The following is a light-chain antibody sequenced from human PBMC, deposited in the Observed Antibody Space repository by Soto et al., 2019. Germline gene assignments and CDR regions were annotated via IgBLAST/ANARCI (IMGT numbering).Light chain of an antibody. CDR2: YDD. J-gene: IGLJ2*01. CDR3: AVWDDNLNGVV. Sequence: QSVLTQPPSVSEAPRQRVTISCSGSRSNIGNNAVNWYQQLPGKAPKLLIYYDDLLSSGVSDRFSGSKSGTSASLAISGLQSEDEADYYCAVWDDNLNGVVFGGATNLTVL. V-gene: IGLV1-36*01. CDR1: RSNIGNNA.